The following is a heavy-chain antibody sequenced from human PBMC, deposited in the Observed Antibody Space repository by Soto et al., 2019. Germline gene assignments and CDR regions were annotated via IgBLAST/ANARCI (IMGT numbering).Heavy chain of an antibody. J-gene: IGHJ6*03. CDR2: IYYSGST. V-gene: IGHV4-31*03. Sequence: QVQLQESGPGLVKPSQTLSLTCTVSGGSISSGGYYWSWIRQHPGKGLEWIGDIYYSGSTYYNPSPKSRVTISVDTSKNQFYLKLSSVTAADTAVYYCATLYGSGIYFSYYYMDVWGKGTTVTVSS. CDR3: ATLYGSGIYFSYYYMDV. D-gene: IGHD3-10*01. CDR1: GGSISSGGYY.